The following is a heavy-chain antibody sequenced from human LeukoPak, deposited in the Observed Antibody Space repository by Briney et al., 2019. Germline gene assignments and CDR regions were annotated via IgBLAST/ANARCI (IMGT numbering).Heavy chain of an antibody. CDR2: IKQDGSEK. V-gene: IGHV3-7*01. J-gene: IGHJ4*02. Sequence: QPGGSLRLSCAASGFTFTNYWMSWVRQAPGKGLELVANIKQDGSEKYYVDSVKGRFTISRDNAKNSLYLQMNSLRAEDTAVYYCARGYSSSYLFDYWGQGTLVTVSS. CDR3: ARGYSSSYLFDY. D-gene: IGHD6-6*01. CDR1: GFTFTNYW.